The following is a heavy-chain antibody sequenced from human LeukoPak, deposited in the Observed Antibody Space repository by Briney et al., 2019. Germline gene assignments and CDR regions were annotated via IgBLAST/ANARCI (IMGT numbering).Heavy chain of an antibody. J-gene: IGHJ6*02. Sequence: GRSLRLSRAASGFTFDDYAMHWVRQAPGRGLEWVSGISWNSGSIGYADSVKGRFTISRDNAKNSLYLQMNSLRAEDTALYYCAKDLTVFATFYGMDVWGQGTTVTVSS. CDR1: GFTFDDYA. CDR2: ISWNSGSI. V-gene: IGHV3-9*01. D-gene: IGHD2-21*01. CDR3: AKDLTVFATFYGMDV.